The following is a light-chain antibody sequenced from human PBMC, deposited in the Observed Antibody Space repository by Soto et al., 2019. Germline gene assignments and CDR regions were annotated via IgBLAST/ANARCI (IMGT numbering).Light chain of an antibody. Sequence: AIRMTQSPSSFSASTGDRVTITCRASQGISSYLAWYQQKPGKAPKLLIYAASTLQSGVPSRFSGSGSGTEFTLTISSLQSEDFAVYYCQQYNNWPPLTFGGGTKVEIK. V-gene: IGKV1-8*01. CDR2: AAS. J-gene: IGKJ4*01. CDR1: QGISSY. CDR3: QQYNNWPPLT.